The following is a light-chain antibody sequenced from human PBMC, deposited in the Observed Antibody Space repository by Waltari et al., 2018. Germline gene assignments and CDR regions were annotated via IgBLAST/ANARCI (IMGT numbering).Light chain of an antibody. CDR2: KVS. CDR3: MQGTHWPLT. V-gene: IGKV2-30*02. CDR1: QSLVHSDGNTY. J-gene: IGKJ4*01. Sequence: DVVLTQSPLSLPVTLGQPASISSKSSQSLVHSDGNTYLAWFHQRPGQSPRRLIYKVSNRESGVPDRFSASGSGTDFTLKISRVEAEDVGVFYCMQGTHWPLTFGGGTTVEIK.